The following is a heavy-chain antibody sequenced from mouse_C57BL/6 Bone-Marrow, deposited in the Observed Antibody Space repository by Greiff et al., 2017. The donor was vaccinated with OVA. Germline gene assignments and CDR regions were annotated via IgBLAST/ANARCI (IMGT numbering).Heavy chain of an antibody. Sequence: QVQLQQPGAELVKPGASVKLSCKASGYTFTSYWMQWVKQRPGQGLEWIGEIDPSDSYTNYNQKFKGKATVTGDTSSSTAYMQLSSLTSEDSAVYYCAISSSYYYAMDYWGQGTSVTGSS. CDR3: AISSSYYYAMDY. CDR1: GYTFTSYW. J-gene: IGHJ4*01. CDR2: IDPSDSYT. V-gene: IGHV1-50*01. D-gene: IGHD1-1*01.